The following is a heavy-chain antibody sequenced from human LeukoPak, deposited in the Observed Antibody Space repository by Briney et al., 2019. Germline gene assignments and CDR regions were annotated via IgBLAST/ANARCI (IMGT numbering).Heavy chain of an antibody. CDR3: ARVTYDFWSSPTYYMDV. Sequence: PGGSLRLSCAASGFTLSSYSMNWVRQAPGKGLEWVSYISSSSSTIYYADSVKGRFTISRDNAKNSLYLQMNSLRAEDTAVYYCARVTYDFWSSPTYYMDVWGKGTTVTVSS. V-gene: IGHV3-48*01. CDR1: GFTLSSYS. CDR2: ISSSSSTI. D-gene: IGHD3-3*01. J-gene: IGHJ6*03.